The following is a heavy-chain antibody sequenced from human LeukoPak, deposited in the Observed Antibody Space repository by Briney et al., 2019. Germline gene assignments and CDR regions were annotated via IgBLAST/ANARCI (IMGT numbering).Heavy chain of an antibody. J-gene: IGHJ5*02. V-gene: IGHV4-39*01. D-gene: IGHD3-9*01. CDR3: ARGGEPRLRYFDWLLTPRNWFDP. Sequence: PWETLSLTCTVSGGSISSSSYYWGWIRQPPGKGLEWIGSIYYSGSTYYNPSLKSRVTISVDTSKNQFSLKLSSVTAADTAVYYCARGGEPRLRYFDWLLTPRNWFDPWGQGTPVTVSS. CDR2: IYYSGST. CDR1: GGSISSSSYY.